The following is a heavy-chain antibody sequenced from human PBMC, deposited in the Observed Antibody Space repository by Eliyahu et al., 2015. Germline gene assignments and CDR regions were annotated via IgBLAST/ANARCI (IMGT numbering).Heavy chain of an antibody. CDR1: GFPFXAXP. CDR3: TRGVFARRVVAPATRNPLFDV. J-gene: IGHJ3*01. Sequence: QVLLVESGGGVVQPGQSLRLSCAAXGFPFXAXPFPWVPQSPATGLGWVATISHDGARQYYPDSLKGRFTVSRNSTTLFLQLSSPRPEDTAVYYCTRGVFARRVVAPATRNPLFDVWG. V-gene: IGHV3-30*15. D-gene: IGHD2-15*01. CDR2: ISHDGARQ.